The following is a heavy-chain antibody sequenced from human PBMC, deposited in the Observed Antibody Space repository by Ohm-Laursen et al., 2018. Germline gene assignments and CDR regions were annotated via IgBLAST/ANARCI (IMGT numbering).Heavy chain of an antibody. Sequence: GSLRLSCAASGFTFSNACMSWVRQAPGKRLEWVGRIKSKTDGGTTDYAAPVKGRFTISRDDSKNTLYLQMNSLKTEDTAVYYCTTPVPPPGYYYYYYGMDVWGQGTTVTVSS. CDR1: GFTFSNAC. V-gene: IGHV3-15*01. J-gene: IGHJ6*02. CDR3: TTPVPPPGYYYYYYGMDV. CDR2: IKSKTDGGTT.